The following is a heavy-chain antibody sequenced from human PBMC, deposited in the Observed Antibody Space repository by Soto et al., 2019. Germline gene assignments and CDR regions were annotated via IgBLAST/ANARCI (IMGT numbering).Heavy chain of an antibody. V-gene: IGHV3-NL1*01. D-gene: IGHD3-9*01. CDR3: AKGSIRYFDWLGAPIDY. CDR2: ICCSGGST. J-gene: IGHJ4*02. Sequence: GGSLRLSCAASGFTFSSYGMHWVRQAPGKGLEWVAVICCSGGSTYYADSVKGRFTISRDNSKNTLYLQMNSLRAEDTAVYYCAKGSIRYFDWLGAPIDYWGQGTLVTVSS. CDR1: GFTFSSYG.